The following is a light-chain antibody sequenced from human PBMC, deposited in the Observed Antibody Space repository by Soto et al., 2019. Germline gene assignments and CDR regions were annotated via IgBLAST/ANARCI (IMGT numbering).Light chain of an antibody. J-gene: IGKJ5*01. CDR1: QSVSSY. Sequence: EIVLTQSPGTLSLSPGERATLSCRASQSVSSYLAWYQQKPGQAPRLVIYGASSRATGIPDRISGSGSGTDFTLTISRLEPEDFAVYYCQQYGSSPPITFGQGTRLEIK. CDR2: GAS. CDR3: QQYGSSPPIT. V-gene: IGKV3-20*01.